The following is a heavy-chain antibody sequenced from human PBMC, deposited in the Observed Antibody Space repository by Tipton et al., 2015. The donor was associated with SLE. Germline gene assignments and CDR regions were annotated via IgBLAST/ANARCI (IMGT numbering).Heavy chain of an antibody. V-gene: IGHV4-59*07. CDR3: ARHAGLYNWFDP. CDR1: GGSMTSYY. J-gene: IGHJ5*02. Sequence: TLSLTCTVSGGSMTSYYWTWIRQPPGKGLEWIGYIHYTGSANYNPSLKSRVTISVDTSKNQFSLRARSVTAADTAVYYCARHAGLYNWFDPWGQGTLVTVSS. CDR2: IHYTGSA.